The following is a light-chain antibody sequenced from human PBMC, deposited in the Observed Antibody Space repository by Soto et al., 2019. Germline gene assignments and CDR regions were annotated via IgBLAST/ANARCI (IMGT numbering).Light chain of an antibody. CDR3: QQRSNWPIT. V-gene: IGKV1-5*03. Sequence: DIQINQSPSTLSASVGDRVTITCRASQSISSWLAWYQQRPGKAPKLLIHKASNLESGVPSRFSGNGSGTDFTLTISSLEPEDFAVYYCQQRSNWPITFGQGTLLEI. CDR2: KAS. J-gene: IGKJ5*01. CDR1: QSISSW.